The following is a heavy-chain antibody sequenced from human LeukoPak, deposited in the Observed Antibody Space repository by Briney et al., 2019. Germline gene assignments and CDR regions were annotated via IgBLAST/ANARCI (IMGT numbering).Heavy chain of an antibody. V-gene: IGHV1-24*01. D-gene: IGHD5-18*01. CDR1: GKTLSDLS. CDR2: SDPEDGER. J-gene: IGHJ4*02. CDR3: VTGFTTMAVDYFDY. Sequence: ASVKVSCKVSGKTLSDLSIHWLRQPPGKGLEWLGGSDPEDGERIYAQMFQGRVTMTEDTSIDTAYMELSSLRSEDTAAYHCVTGFTTMAVDYFDYWGQGTLVTVSP.